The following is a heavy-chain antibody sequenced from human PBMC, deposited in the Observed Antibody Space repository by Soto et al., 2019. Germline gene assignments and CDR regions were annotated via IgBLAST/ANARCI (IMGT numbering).Heavy chain of an antibody. Sequence: ASVKVSCKASGYTFTSYGISWVRQAPGQGLEWMGWISAYNGNTNYAQKLQGRVTMTTDTSTSTAYMELRSLRSDDTAVYYCAKNGLERAKYYYGMDVWGQGTTVTVSS. D-gene: IGHD1-1*01. CDR2: ISAYNGNT. J-gene: IGHJ6*02. CDR3: AKNGLERAKYYYGMDV. CDR1: GYTFTSYG. V-gene: IGHV1-18*01.